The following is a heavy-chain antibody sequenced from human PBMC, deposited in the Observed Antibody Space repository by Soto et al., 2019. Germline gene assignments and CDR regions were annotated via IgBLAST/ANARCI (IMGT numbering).Heavy chain of an antibody. D-gene: IGHD6-13*01. J-gene: IGHJ4*02. V-gene: IGHV3-23*01. CDR1: GFSFSDYA. CDR2: ISESGGST. Sequence: GGSLRLSCAASGFSFSDYAMSWVRQAPGKGLEWVSVISESGGSTHYADSVRGRFTVSRDNSKNSLSLRMNSLRDEDTAVYFCAKRSPYSSGWYSPIFDYWGQGALVTVSP. CDR3: AKRSPYSSGWYSPIFDY.